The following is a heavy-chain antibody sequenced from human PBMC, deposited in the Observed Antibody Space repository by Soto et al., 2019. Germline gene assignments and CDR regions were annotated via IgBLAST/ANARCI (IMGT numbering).Heavy chain of an antibody. J-gene: IGHJ4*02. V-gene: IGHV4-30-2*01. D-gene: IGHD6-13*01. Sequence: PSETLSVTCAVSCGSISSGGYSWSWIRQPPGKGLEWIGYIYHSGSAYYNPSLKSRVTISVDRSKNQFSLKLSSVTTADTAVYYCASGQQLVRYYWGQGTLVTVSS. CDR2: IYHSGSA. CDR1: CGSISSGGYS. CDR3: ASGQQLVRYY.